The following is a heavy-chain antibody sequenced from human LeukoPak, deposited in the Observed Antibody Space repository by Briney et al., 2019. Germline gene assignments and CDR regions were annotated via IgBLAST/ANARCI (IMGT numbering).Heavy chain of an antibody. CDR1: GFIFTDYW. CDR2: IKQDGSEK. Sequence: GGSLRLSCAASGFIFTDYWMSWVRQAPGKGLEWVANIKQDGSEKYYVGSVKGRFTISRDNAKSSLYLQMNSLRAEDTAVYYCTREMVMIDYWGQGNLVTVSS. CDR3: TREMVMIDY. V-gene: IGHV3-7*03. D-gene: IGHD4-23*01. J-gene: IGHJ4*02.